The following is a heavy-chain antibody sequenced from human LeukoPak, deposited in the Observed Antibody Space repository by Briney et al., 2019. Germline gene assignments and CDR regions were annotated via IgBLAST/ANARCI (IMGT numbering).Heavy chain of an antibody. Sequence: SETLSLTCTVSGGSISSYYWSWIRQPAGKGLEWIGRIYTSGSTNYNPSLKSRVTMSVDTSKNQFSLKLSSVTAADTAVYYCAREDSSGYYLYYYYGMDVWGQGTTVTVSS. V-gene: IGHV4-4*07. CDR2: IYTSGST. CDR3: AREDSSGYYLYYYYGMDV. J-gene: IGHJ6*02. CDR1: GGSISSYY. D-gene: IGHD3-22*01.